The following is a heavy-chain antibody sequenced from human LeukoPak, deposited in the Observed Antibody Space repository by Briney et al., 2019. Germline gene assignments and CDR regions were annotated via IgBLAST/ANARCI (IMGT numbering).Heavy chain of an antibody. CDR2: IKQDGSEQ. CDR3: AKGRGWEASYYYYYMDV. V-gene: IGHV3-7*01. CDR1: GFSFSSYW. Sequence: PGGSLRLSCVGSGFSFSSYWMAWVRQAPGKGLEWVASIKQDGSEQRYVDSVKGRFTISRDNAKNSLFLQMNRLGAEDTAVYYCAKGRGWEASYYYYYMDVWGKGTTVTISS. J-gene: IGHJ6*03. D-gene: IGHD1-26*01.